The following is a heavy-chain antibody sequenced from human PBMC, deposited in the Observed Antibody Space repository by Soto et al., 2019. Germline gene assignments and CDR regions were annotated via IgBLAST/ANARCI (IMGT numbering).Heavy chain of an antibody. CDR3: ARGIGITGTTSHDY. CDR1: RYIFTDYY. V-gene: IGHV1-2*02. Sequence: GASVKVSCKASRYIFTDYYVHWLRQAPGQGLEWMGWINPESGDTKYAQKFQDRVTLTRDTSISTAYMDLSRLRSDDTAVYYCARGIGITGTTSHDYWGQGTLVTVSS. J-gene: IGHJ4*02. D-gene: IGHD1-20*01. CDR2: INPESGDT.